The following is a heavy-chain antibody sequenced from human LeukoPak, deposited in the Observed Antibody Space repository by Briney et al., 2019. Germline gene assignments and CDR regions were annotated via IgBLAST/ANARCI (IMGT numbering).Heavy chain of an antibody. V-gene: IGHV4-59*01. J-gene: IGHJ6*02. CDR1: GVSISGYY. Sequence: PSESLSLTCTVSGVSISGYYLSWMRQSPGKGLEWIGYIYDSGSTNYNPSLRSRVVMAVDTSKTQVSLKVRSVTAADTAVYYCARGWDTGYGYYGMDVWGQGTTVTVSS. D-gene: IGHD5-18*01. CDR2: IYDSGST. CDR3: ARGWDTGYGYYGMDV.